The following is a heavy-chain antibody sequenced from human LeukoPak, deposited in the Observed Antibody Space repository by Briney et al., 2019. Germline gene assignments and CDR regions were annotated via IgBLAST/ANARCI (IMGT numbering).Heavy chain of an antibody. Sequence: GGSLRLSCVASGLTFNTYWMNWVRQAPGKGPEWVANIKKDGSVTYYVESVKGRLTISRDNAKNSVYLQMNSLRVEDTAVYYCMAGVGWQSDYWGQGTLVTVSS. J-gene: IGHJ4*02. CDR1: GLTFNTYW. V-gene: IGHV3-7*01. CDR3: MAGVGWQSDY. D-gene: IGHD3-3*01. CDR2: IKKDGSVT.